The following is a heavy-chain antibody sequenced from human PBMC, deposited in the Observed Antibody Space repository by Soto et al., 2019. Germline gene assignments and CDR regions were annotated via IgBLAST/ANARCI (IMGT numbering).Heavy chain of an antibody. Sequence: GGSLRLSCAASEFTFSTYAMTWVRQAPGRGLQWVATISDSGDITYYADSVKGRFTISRDNSKSTVYLELNNLSAEDTAVYHCAKNQGVELVPLATVDWFDPWGQGSVVTVSS. CDR3: AKNQGVELVPLATVDWFDP. D-gene: IGHD1-26*01. V-gene: IGHV3-23*01. CDR1: EFTFSTYA. CDR2: ISDSGDIT. J-gene: IGHJ5*02.